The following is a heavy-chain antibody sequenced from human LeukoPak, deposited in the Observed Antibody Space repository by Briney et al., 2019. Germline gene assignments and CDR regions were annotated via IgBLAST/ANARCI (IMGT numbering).Heavy chain of an antibody. V-gene: IGHV3-23*01. J-gene: IGHJ4*02. CDR2: ITGNGGTT. D-gene: IGHD2-2*01. Sequence: GGSLRLSCAASGFTFSNYAMSWVRQAPGKGLEWVSGITGNGGTTWYADSVKGHFTISRDNSKNTLYLQMNSLRAEDTAVYYCAKDPIVVVPAAHDYWGQGTLVTVSS. CDR3: AKDPIVVVPAAHDY. CDR1: GFTFSNYA.